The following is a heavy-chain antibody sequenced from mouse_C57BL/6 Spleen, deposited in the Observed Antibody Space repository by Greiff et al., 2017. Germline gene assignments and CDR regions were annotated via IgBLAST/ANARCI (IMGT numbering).Heavy chain of an antibody. CDR1: GYTFTSYW. CDR3: AREGFCYRSGSFDY. V-gene: IGHV1-55*01. D-gene: IGHD1-1*01. Sequence: VQLQQPGAELVKPGASVKMSCKASGYTFTSYWITWVKQRPGQGLEWIGDIYPGSGSTNYNEKFKSKATLTVDTSSSTAYMQLSSLTSEGSAVYYCAREGFCYRSGSFDYWGQGTTLTVSS. CDR2: IYPGSGST. J-gene: IGHJ2*01.